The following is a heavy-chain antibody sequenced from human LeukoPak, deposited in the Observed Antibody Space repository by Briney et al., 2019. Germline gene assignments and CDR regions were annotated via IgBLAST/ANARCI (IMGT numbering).Heavy chain of an antibody. Sequence: GGSLRLSCEASGFTFSSYAMTWVRQAPGKGLQWVSTISVSGESTYYADSVKGRFTISRDISKSTLYLQMNSLRDEDTAVYYCAKYGSGSYYNGLYWGQGTLVTVSS. CDR1: GFTFSSYA. CDR3: AKYGSGSYYNGLY. CDR2: ISVSGEST. V-gene: IGHV3-23*01. J-gene: IGHJ4*02. D-gene: IGHD3-10*01.